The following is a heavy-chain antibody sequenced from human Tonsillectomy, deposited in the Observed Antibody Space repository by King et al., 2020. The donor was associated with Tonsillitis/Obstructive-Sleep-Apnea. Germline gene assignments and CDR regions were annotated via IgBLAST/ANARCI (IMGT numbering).Heavy chain of an antibody. J-gene: IGHJ4*02. Sequence: VQLVESGGDLVKPGGSLRLSCAASGFPFINAWMSWVRQAPGKGLEWVGRIKSKTDGGTTDYAAPVKGRFTISRDDSKNTLYLQMNSLKTEDTAVYYCTTDWGCDSSRTMAFDYWGQGSLVTVSS. D-gene: IGHD6-6*01. V-gene: IGHV3-15*01. CDR2: IKSKTDGGTT. CDR3: TTDWGCDSSRTMAFDY. CDR1: GFPFINAW.